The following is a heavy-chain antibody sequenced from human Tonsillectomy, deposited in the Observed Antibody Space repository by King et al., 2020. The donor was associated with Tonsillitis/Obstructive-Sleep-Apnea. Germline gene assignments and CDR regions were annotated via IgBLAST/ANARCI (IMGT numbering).Heavy chain of an antibody. J-gene: IGHJ3*02. CDR1: GFTFSDYY. CDR3: ARENPNYDYVWGSYRLDAFDI. CDR2: ISSSSSYT. Sequence: VQLVESGGGLVKPGGSLRLSCAASGFTFSDYYMSWIRQAPGKGLEWVSYISSSSSYTNYADSVKGRFTISRDNAKNSLYLQMNSLRAEDTAVYYCARENPNYDYVWGSYRLDAFDIWAKGQWSPSLQ. V-gene: IGHV3-11*06. D-gene: IGHD3-16*02.